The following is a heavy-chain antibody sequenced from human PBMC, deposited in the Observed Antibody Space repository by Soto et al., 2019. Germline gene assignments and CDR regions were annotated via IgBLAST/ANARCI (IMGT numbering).Heavy chain of an antibody. J-gene: IGHJ4*02. V-gene: IGHV5-51*01. CDR1: GYSFTSYW. Sequence: GESLKISCKGSGYSFTSYWIGWARKMPGKGREWMGSIYPGDSDTRYSQSFQGEVTISADKSIRTASQHWSSLKAATNAMYYSARRGVGDVECWGQGAMVTASS. CDR3: ARRGVGDVEC. CDR2: IYPGDSDT. D-gene: IGHD3-10*01.